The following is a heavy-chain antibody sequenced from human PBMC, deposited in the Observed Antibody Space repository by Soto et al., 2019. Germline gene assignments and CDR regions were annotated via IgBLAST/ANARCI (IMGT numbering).Heavy chain of an antibody. D-gene: IGHD1-26*01. Sequence: GGSLRLSCTVSGFPFADYTMSLVRQSPGKGLEWVGLIRSEANGGTTHYAASVHGGFIISRDDSRGIAFLQMNNLKSEDTAVYYCPRVGKFDYWGQGTLVTVFS. CDR3: PRVGKFDY. CDR2: IRSEANGGTT. J-gene: IGHJ4*02. CDR1: GFPFADYT. V-gene: IGHV3-49*04.